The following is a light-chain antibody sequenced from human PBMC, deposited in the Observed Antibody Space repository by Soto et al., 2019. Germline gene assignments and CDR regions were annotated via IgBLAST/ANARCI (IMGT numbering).Light chain of an antibody. J-gene: IGKJ1*01. V-gene: IGKV3-20*01. CDR1: QSISSSF. CDR3: QQYDTSPWT. Sequence: EIVLTQSPVTLSLSPGERATLSCRAGQSISSSFLAWYQQKPGQAPRLLIYGASSRATGIPDRFSGSGSGTDFTLTISRLEPEDFAVYHCQQYDTSPWTFGQGTKVDIK. CDR2: GAS.